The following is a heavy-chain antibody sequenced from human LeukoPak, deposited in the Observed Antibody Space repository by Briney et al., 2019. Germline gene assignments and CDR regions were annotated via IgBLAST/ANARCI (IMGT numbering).Heavy chain of an antibody. CDR3: AKKIGTGPGHNWFDP. Sequence: GGSLRLSCAASGFTFSSYWMSWVRQAPGKGLEWVANIKQDGSEKYYVDSVKGRFTVSRDNSRNTLYLQMNSLRAEDTALYYCAKKIGTGPGHNWFDPWGQGTLVTVSS. J-gene: IGHJ5*02. CDR2: IKQDGSEK. D-gene: IGHD2-8*02. V-gene: IGHV3-7*03. CDR1: GFTFSSYW.